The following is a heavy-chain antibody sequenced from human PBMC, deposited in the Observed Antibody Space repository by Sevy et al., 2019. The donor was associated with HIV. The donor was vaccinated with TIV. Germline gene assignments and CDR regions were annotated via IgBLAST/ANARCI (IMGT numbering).Heavy chain of an antibody. V-gene: IGHV3-53*01. D-gene: IGHD3-3*01. J-gene: IGHJ6*02. CDR1: GFTVSSNY. Sequence: GGSLRLSCAASGFTVSSNYMSWVRQAPGKGLEWGSVIYSGGSTYYADSVKGRFTISRDNSKNTLYLQMNSLRAEDTAVYYCATTTSTYYDFWSGSLRMDVWGQGTTVTVSS. CDR3: ATTTSTYYDFWSGSLRMDV. CDR2: IYSGGST.